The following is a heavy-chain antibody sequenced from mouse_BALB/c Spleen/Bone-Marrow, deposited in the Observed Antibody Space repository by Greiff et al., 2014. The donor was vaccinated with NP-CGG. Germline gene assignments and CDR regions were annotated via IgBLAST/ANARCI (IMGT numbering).Heavy chain of an antibody. CDR2: INPSSGYT. CDR1: GYSFTSYT. CDR3: ARGWDYEGYFDY. D-gene: IGHD2-4*01. V-gene: IGHV1-4*01. Sequence: QVQLQQSGAELARPGASVKMSCKASGYSFTSYTMHWVKQRPGKGLEWIGYINPSSGYTNYNQKFKDKATLTADNSSSTAYMQLSSLTSEDSAVYYCARGWDYEGYFDYWGQGTTLTVSS. J-gene: IGHJ2*01.